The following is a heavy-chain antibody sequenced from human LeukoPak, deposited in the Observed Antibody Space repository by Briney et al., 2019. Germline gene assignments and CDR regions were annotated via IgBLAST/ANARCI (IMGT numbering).Heavy chain of an antibody. CDR1: GFTFSSYG. J-gene: IGHJ5*02. Sequence: GRSLRLSCAASGFTFSSYGIHWVRQAPGKGLEWVAVISSDGRTSYYADSVKGRFTISRDNSKSTMYVQMNSLRTEDTAVYYCTKEGAVTGSMWFDHWGQGTLVTVSS. CDR2: ISSDGRTS. CDR3: TKEGAVTGSMWFDH. V-gene: IGHV3-30*18. D-gene: IGHD6-19*01.